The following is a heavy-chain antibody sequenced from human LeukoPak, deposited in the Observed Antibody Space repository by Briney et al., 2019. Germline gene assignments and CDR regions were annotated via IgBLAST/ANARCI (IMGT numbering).Heavy chain of an antibody. J-gene: IGHJ4*02. CDR2: IYSGGST. D-gene: IGHD3-10*01. CDR1: GFTVISNY. Sequence: GGSLRLSCAASGFTVISNYMSWVRQAPGKGLEWVSVIYSGGSTYYADSVKGRFTISRDDSKNTLYLQMNSLRAEDTAVYYCARAVRYYYGSWGQGTLVTVSS. CDR3: ARAVRYYYGS. V-gene: IGHV3-66*01.